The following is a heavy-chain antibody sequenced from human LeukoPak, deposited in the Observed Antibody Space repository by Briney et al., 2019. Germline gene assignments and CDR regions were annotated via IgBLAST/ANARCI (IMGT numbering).Heavy chain of an antibody. CDR1: GFTFSSYG. CDR2: IWYDGSNK. D-gene: IGHD5-18*01. J-gene: IGHJ6*03. V-gene: IGHV3-33*01. CDR3: ARDGAFGYSYGFSSYYYYYYMDV. Sequence: GRSLRLSCAASGFTFSSYGMHWVRQAPGKGLEWVAVIWYDGSNKYYADSVKGRFTISRDNSKNTLYLQMHSLRAEDTAVYYCARDGAFGYSYGFSSYYYYYYMDVWGKGTTVTVSS.